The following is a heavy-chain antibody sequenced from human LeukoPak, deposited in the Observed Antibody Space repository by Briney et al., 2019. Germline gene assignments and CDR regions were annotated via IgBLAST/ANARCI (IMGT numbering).Heavy chain of an antibody. CDR3: AKHRRVAAGSNSDC. CDR1: GFTFSNAW. CDR2: ISGSGSKT. J-gene: IGHJ4*02. D-gene: IGHD6-13*01. Sequence: GGSLRLSCAASGFTFSNAWMNWVRHTPGKGLEWVSAISGSGSKTYYLESVKGRFTISRDNSNNTLYLLMDSLRAEDTALYYCAKHRRVAAGSNSDCWGQGSLVTVSS. V-gene: IGHV3-23*01.